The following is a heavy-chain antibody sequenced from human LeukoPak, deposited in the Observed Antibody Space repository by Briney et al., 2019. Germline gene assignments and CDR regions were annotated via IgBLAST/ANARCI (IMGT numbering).Heavy chain of an antibody. CDR1: GCTFSSYA. V-gene: IGHV1-69*05. CDR3: AIQQQLAGRFDP. Sequence: GASVKVSCKASGCTFSSYAISWVRQAPGQGLEWMGGIIPMFGTSNYAQKFQGRVTITTDESTSTAYMELSSLRSEDTAVYYGAIQQQLAGRFDPWGQGTLVTVSS. D-gene: IGHD6-6*01. CDR2: IIPMFGTS. J-gene: IGHJ5*02.